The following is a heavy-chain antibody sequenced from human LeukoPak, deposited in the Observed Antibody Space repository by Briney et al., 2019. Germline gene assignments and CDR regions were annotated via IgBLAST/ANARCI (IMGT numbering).Heavy chain of an antibody. CDR1: GFTFSSYA. CDR2: ISGSGGST. CDR3: AKPPGGYCSSTSCYTPD. Sequence: GGSLRLSCAASGFTFSSYAMSWVRQAPGKGLEWVSAISGSGGSTYYADSVKGRFTISRDNSKNTLYLQMNSLRAEDTAVYYCAKPPGGYCSSTSCYTPDWGQGTLVTVSS. J-gene: IGHJ4*02. D-gene: IGHD2-2*02. V-gene: IGHV3-23*01.